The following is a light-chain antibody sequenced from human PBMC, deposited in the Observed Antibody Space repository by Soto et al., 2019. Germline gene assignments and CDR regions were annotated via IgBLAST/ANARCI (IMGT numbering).Light chain of an antibody. CDR3: QQYNNWPRT. Sequence: IVVSQSPCTLALSPGERAILSCRASQSVSSSYLAWYQQKPGQTPRLLIYGALTRATGIPARFSGSGSGTEFTLTISSLQSEDFAVYYCQQYNNWPRTFGQGTKVDIK. J-gene: IGKJ1*01. V-gene: IGKV3-15*01. CDR2: GAL. CDR1: QSVSSSY.